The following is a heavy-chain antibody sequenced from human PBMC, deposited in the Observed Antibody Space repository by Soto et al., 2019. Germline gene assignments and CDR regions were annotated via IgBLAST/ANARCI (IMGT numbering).Heavy chain of an antibody. CDR2: IIPIFGTA. Sequence: ASVKVSCKASGGTFSSYAISWVRQAPGQGLEWMGGIIPIFGTANYAQKFQGRVTITADKSTSTAYMELSSLRSEDTAVYYCARGDWNYEFYYYYGMDVWGQGTTVTFSS. D-gene: IGHD1-7*01. V-gene: IGHV1-69*06. J-gene: IGHJ6*02. CDR1: GGTFSSYA. CDR3: ARGDWNYEFYYYYGMDV.